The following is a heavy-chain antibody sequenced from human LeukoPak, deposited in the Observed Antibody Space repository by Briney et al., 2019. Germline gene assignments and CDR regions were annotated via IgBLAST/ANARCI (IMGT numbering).Heavy chain of an antibody. J-gene: IGHJ4*02. CDR2: INPNSGGT. Sequence: ASVKVSCKASGYTFTGYYMHWVRQAPGQGLEWMGWINPNSGGTNYAQKLQGRVTMTTDTSTSTAYMELRSLRSDDTAVYYCARGRLQLRVYYFDYWGQGTLVTVSS. CDR3: ARGRLQLRVYYFDY. D-gene: IGHD5-24*01. V-gene: IGHV1-2*02. CDR1: GYTFTGYY.